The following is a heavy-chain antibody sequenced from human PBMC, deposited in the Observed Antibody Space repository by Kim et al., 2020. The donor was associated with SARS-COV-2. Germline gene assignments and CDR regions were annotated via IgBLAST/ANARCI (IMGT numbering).Heavy chain of an antibody. CDR2: IRSDGSYK. V-gene: IGHV3-30*02. D-gene: IGHD3-16*01. CDR1: GFTFSSFG. CDR3: GTGGNYWSVAL. J-gene: IGHJ2*01. Sequence: GGSLRLSCVASGFTFSSFGMHWVRQTPGKGLEWVALIRSDGSYKNYADSVKGRFTISRDNSNNALYLQMNGLSAEDTAVYYCGTGGNYWSVALWGRGTPVTVSS.